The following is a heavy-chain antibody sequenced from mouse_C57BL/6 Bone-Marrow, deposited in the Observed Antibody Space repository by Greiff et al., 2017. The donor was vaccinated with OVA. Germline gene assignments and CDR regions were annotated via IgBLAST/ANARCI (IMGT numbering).Heavy chain of an antibody. V-gene: IGHV5-9-1*02. CDR2: ISSGGDYI. J-gene: IGHJ4*01. CDR3: TIRDYYGSSPFYAMDY. D-gene: IGHD1-1*01. CDR1: GFTFSSYA. Sequence: EVNLVESGEGLVKPGGSLKLSCAASGFTFSSYAMSWVRQTPEKRLEWVAYISSGGDYIYYADTVKGRFTISRDNARNTLYLQMSSLKSEDTAMYYCTIRDYYGSSPFYAMDYWGQGTSVTVSS.